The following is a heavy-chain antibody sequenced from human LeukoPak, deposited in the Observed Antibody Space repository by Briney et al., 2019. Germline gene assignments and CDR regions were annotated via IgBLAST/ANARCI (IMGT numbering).Heavy chain of an antibody. V-gene: IGHV3-66*01. D-gene: IGHD6-13*01. Sequence: GGSLRLSCAASGFTVSSNYMSWVRQAPGKGLEWVSVIYSGGSTYYADSVKGRFTISRDNSKNTLYLRMNSLRAEDTAVYYCARSSRGLWYYYGMDVWGQGTTVTVSS. CDR1: GFTVSSNY. J-gene: IGHJ6*02. CDR2: IYSGGST. CDR3: ARSSRGLWYYYGMDV.